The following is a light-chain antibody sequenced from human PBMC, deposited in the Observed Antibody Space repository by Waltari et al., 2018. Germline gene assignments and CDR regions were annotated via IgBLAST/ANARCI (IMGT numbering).Light chain of an antibody. J-gene: IGLJ3*02. CDR2: HVN. CDR1: STDVGDYNF. CDR3: SSYTTSNTLWV. V-gene: IGLV2-14*03. Sequence: QSALTQPASVSGSPGQSITISCTGTSTDVGDYNFVSSYQQHPGKAPQLIISHVNSRPSGVSNRFSGSKSGNTASLTISELQAEDGADYYCSSYTTSNTLWVFGGGTKLTVL.